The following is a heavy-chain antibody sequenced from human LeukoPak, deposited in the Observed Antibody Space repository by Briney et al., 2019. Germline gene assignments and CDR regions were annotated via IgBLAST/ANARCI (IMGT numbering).Heavy chain of an antibody. CDR3: ARVDYGDYVRGRWDY. CDR2: ISSSGSII. D-gene: IGHD4-17*01. Sequence: PGGSLRLSCAASGFTFSNYKMNWVRQAPGKGLEWVSYISSSGSIIYYSDSVKGRFTISRDNAKNSLYLQMNSLRAEDTAVYYCARVDYGDYVRGRWDYWGQGTLVTVSS. V-gene: IGHV3-48*03. CDR1: GFTFSNYK. J-gene: IGHJ4*02.